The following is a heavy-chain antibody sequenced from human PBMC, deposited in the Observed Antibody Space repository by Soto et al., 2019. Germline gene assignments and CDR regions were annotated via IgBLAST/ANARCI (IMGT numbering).Heavy chain of an antibody. CDR2: IWYDGSNK. Sequence: GGSLRLSCAASGFTFSSYGMHWVRQAPGKGLEWVAVIWYDGSNKYYADSVKGRFTISRDNSKNTLYLQMNSLRAEDTAVYYCARTLGWDAAFDIWGQGTMVNVSS. CDR3: ARTLGWDAAFDI. V-gene: IGHV3-33*01. CDR1: GFTFSSYG. D-gene: IGHD1-26*01. J-gene: IGHJ3*02.